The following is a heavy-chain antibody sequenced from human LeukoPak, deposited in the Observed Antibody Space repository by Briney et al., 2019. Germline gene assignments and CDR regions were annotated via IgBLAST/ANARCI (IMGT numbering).Heavy chain of an antibody. CDR1: GFTVSSNY. D-gene: IGHD3-22*01. CDR3: ARRSNQYYYDSGGYYLFDY. J-gene: IGHJ4*02. Sequence: TGGSLRLSCAASGFTVSSNYMSWVRQAPGKGLEWVSVIYSGGSTYYADSVKGRFTISRDNSKNTLYLQMNSLRAEDTAVYYCARRSNQYYYDSGGYYLFDYWGQGTLVTVSS. V-gene: IGHV3-66*01. CDR2: IYSGGST.